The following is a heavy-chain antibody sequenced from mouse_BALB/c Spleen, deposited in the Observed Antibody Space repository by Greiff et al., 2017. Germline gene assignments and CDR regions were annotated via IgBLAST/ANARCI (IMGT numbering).Heavy chain of an antibody. V-gene: IGHV5-4*02. CDR3: ARLRDSIYAMDY. CDR2: ISDGGSYT. J-gene: IGHJ4*01. CDR1: GFTFSDYY. Sequence: EVMLVESGGGLVKPGGSLKLSCAASGFTFSDYYMYWVRQTPEKRLEWVATISDGGSYTYYPDSVKGRFTISRDNAKNTLYLQMSSLKSEDTAMYYCARLRDSIYAMDYWGQGTSVTVSS.